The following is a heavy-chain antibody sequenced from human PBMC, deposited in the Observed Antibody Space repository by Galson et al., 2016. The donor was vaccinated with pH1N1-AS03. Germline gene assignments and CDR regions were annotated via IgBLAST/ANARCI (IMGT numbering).Heavy chain of an antibody. CDR1: GGSISSYY. CDR3: ARMHDLLTGFDF. V-gene: IGHV4-59*08. CDR2: IYFSGS. D-gene: IGHD3-9*01. J-gene: IGHJ4*02. Sequence: LSLTCNVSGGSISSYYWSWIRQPPGKRLEWIGYIYFSGSKYNPSLKSRLTMSVDTSKNQFSLRLTSLTAADTAVYYCARMHDLLTGFDFWGRGMLVTVSS.